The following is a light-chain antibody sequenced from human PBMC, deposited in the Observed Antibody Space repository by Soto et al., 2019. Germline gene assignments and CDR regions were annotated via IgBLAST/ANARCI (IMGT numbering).Light chain of an antibody. CDR1: QGITSC. V-gene: IGKV1-12*01. CDR2: AAS. J-gene: IGKJ1*01. Sequence: DIQMTQSPSSVSASVGDRVTISCRASQGITSCLAWYQQKPGKAPKLLIYAASTLQSGVPSRFSGRGSGTDFTLTISNLQPEDFATYYCQQATSFPRTFGQGTKLDIK. CDR3: QQATSFPRT.